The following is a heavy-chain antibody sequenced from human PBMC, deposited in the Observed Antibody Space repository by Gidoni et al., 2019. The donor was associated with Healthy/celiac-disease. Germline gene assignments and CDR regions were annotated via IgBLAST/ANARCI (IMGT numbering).Heavy chain of an antibody. Sequence: QVQLQESGPGLVQPSETLSLTCTVSGYSISSGYYWGWIRQPPGKGLEWIGSIYHSGSTYYNPSLKSRVTISVDTSKNQFSLKLSSVTAADTAVYYCARDLLLWFGESSFDYWGQGTLVTVSS. CDR2: IYHSGST. CDR3: ARDLLLWFGESSFDY. D-gene: IGHD3-10*01. J-gene: IGHJ4*02. V-gene: IGHV4-38-2*02. CDR1: GYSISSGYY.